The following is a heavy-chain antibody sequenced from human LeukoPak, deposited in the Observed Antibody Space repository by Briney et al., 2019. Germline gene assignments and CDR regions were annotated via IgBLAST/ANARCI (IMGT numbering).Heavy chain of an antibody. CDR2: ISAYNGNT. J-gene: IGHJ4*02. Sequence: ASVKVSCKASGYTFTSYGISWVRQAPGQELEWMGWISAYNGNTNYAQKLQGRVTMTTDTSTSTAYMELRSLRSDDTAVYYCARDLYYYDSSGYYGYWGQGTLVTVSS. CDR1: GYTFTSYG. V-gene: IGHV1-18*01. D-gene: IGHD3-22*01. CDR3: ARDLYYYDSSGYYGY.